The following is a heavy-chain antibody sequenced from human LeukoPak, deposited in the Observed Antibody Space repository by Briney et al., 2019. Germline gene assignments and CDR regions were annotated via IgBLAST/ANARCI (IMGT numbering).Heavy chain of an antibody. V-gene: IGHV3-30*01. D-gene: IGHD5-18*01. CDR3: ARGPPYSYGSSAYDY. J-gene: IGHJ4*02. CDR2: ISYDGSNK. Sequence: EGSLRLSCAASGFTFSSYAMHWVRQAPGKGLEWVAVISYDGSNKYYADSVKGRFTISRDNSKNTLYLQMNSLRAEDTAVYYCARGPPYSYGSSAYDYWGQGTLVTVSS. CDR1: GFTFSSYA.